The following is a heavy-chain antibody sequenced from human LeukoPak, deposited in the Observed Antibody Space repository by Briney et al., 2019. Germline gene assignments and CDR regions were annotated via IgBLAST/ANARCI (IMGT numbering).Heavy chain of an antibody. D-gene: IGHD1-26*01. CDR3: TREVSGSSYFDY. J-gene: IGHJ4*02. CDR2: INSDGSSR. V-gene: IGHV3-74*01. CDR1: RFTFSSYG. Sequence: GGSLRLSCAASRFTFSSYGMHWVRHVPWKGLVWVSRINSDGSSRNYADSVEGRFTISRDNAKNTLYLQMNSLRADDTAVYYCTREVSGSSYFDYWGQGTLVTVSS.